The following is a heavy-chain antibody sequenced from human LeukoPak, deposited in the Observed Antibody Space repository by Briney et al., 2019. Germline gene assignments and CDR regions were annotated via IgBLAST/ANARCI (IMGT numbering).Heavy chain of an antibody. Sequence: PGGSLRLSCAASGLTFNAYAMAWVRQAPGKGLQWVSTIIYSDGPTFYADSVKGRFTISRDDSKSTLYLQMNSLRVEDTAIYYCAKTDLNPPNSDHWGQGTLVTVSS. V-gene: IGHV3-23*01. CDR2: IIYSDGPT. CDR3: AKTDLNPPNSDH. D-gene: IGHD1-14*01. J-gene: IGHJ4*02. CDR1: GLTFNAYA.